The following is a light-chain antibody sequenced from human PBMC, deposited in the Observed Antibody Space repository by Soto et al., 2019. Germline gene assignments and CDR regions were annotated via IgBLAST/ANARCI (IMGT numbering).Light chain of an antibody. Sequence: DIQMTQSPSTLSASVGDRATITCRASRSISDWLAWYQQKPGKAPELLIFDASSLKSGVPSRFSGSGSGTEFTLTISSLQPEDFATYYCLQHNSYPWTFGQGTKVDIK. J-gene: IGKJ1*01. CDR2: DAS. V-gene: IGKV1-5*01. CDR3: LQHNSYPWT. CDR1: RSISDW.